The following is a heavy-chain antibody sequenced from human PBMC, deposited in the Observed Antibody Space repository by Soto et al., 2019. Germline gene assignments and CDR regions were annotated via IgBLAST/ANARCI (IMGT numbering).Heavy chain of an antibody. Sequence: EVQLLDSGGGLVQPGGSLRLSCAASGFTFSGYALTWVRQAPGKGLEWVSAISGGGDATFYADSVKGRFTISRHNSKNTLYLQMNTLRAEDTAVYYCARKVSGSTGRPDLWYFDLWGRGTLVTVSS. D-gene: IGHD3-10*01. CDR2: ISGGGDAT. V-gene: IGHV3-23*01. CDR3: ARKVSGSTGRPDLWYFDL. CDR1: GFTFSGYA. J-gene: IGHJ2*01.